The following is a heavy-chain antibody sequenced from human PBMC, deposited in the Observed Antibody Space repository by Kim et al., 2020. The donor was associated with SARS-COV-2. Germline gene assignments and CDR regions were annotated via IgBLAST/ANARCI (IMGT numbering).Heavy chain of an antibody. J-gene: IGHJ4*02. Sequence: GGSLRLSCAASGFTFSSYAMSWVRQAPGKGLEWVSAISGSGGSTYYADSVKGRFTISRDNSKNTLYLQMNSLRAEDTAVYDCAKDPPYLVRGVIGASDPSRLLSPTGSDYWGQGTLVTVSS. V-gene: IGHV3-23*01. CDR1: GFTFSSYA. D-gene: IGHD3-10*01. CDR2: ISGSGGST. CDR3: AKDPPYLVRGVIGASDPSRLLSPTGSDY.